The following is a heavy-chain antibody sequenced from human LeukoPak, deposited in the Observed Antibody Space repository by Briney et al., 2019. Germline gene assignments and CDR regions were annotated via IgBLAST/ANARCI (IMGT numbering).Heavy chain of an antibody. D-gene: IGHD3-10*01. V-gene: IGHV5-51*01. Sequence: GESLKISCKGSGYSFTSYWIGWVRQMPGKGLEWMGIICPGDSDTRYSPSFQGQVTISADKSISTAYLQWSSLKASDTAMYSCARHKGTYYYGSGPSPTLDYWGQGTLVTVSS. CDR3: ARHKGTYYYGSGPSPTLDY. CDR1: GYSFTSYW. J-gene: IGHJ4*02. CDR2: ICPGDSDT.